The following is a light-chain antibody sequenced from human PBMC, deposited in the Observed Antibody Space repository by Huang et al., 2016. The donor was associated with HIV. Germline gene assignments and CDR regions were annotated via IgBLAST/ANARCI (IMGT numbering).Light chain of an antibody. CDR1: QSVGSN. V-gene: IGKV3-15*01. Sequence: EIVMTQSPATLSVSPGERATLSCRASQSVGSNLAWYQQRRGQAPRLLISAASTRATGIPARFSGSGSVTEFTLTVSSLQSEDFAVYYCQQHNSWARTFGQGTRV. J-gene: IGKJ1*01. CDR2: AAS. CDR3: QQHNSWART.